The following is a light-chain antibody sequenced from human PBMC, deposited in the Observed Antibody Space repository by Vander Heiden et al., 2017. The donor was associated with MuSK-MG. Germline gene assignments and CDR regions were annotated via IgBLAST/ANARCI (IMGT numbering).Light chain of an antibody. J-gene: IGKJ5*01. V-gene: IGKV3-11*01. Sequence: EIVLTQSPATLSLSPGERATLSCRASQSVSIYLAWYQQKPGQAPRLLIYNSSKGATGIPARFSGSGSGTDFTLTLGSLEPEDFAVYYCQQRNNWPPEVTFGQGTRLEIK. CDR2: NSS. CDR1: QSVSIY. CDR3: QQRNNWPPEVT.